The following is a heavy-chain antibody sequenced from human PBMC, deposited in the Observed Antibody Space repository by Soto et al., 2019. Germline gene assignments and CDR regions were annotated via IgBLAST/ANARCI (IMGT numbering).Heavy chain of an antibody. CDR2: ISYDGSKK. CDR1: GFTFGSYG. D-gene: IGHD2-2*01. Sequence: GGSLRLSCAASGFTFGSYGMHWVRQAPGKGLEWVAGISYDGSKKYYGESVKGRFTISSDNSKNTLYLQMNSLRDEDTAVYYCAKGGRLPTSSVDYWGQGTLVTVSS. V-gene: IGHV3-30*18. CDR3: AKGGRLPTSSVDY. J-gene: IGHJ4*02.